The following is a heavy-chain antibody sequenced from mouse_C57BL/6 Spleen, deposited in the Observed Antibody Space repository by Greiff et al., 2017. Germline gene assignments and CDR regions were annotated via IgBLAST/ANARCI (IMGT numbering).Heavy chain of an antibody. CDR3: TVDSAWFAY. J-gene: IGHJ3*01. CDR1: GYTFTDYE. D-gene: IGHD2-4*01. Sequence: QVQLQQSGAELVRPGASVTLSCKASGYTFTDYEMHWVKQTPVHGLEWIGAIDPETGGTAYNQKFKGKALLTADKSSSTAYMELRSLTSEDSAVYYCTVDSAWFAYWGQGTLVTVSA. CDR2: IDPETGGT. V-gene: IGHV1-15*01.